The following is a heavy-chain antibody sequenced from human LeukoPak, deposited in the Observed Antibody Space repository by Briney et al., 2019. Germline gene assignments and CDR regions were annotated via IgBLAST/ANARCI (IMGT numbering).Heavy chain of an antibody. CDR3: ARHSPEISASISTPSPFDF. V-gene: IGHV1-2*02. CDR2: INPNSGGT. Sequence: GASVKVSCKAFGYTFTGYYIHWVRRAPGQGLQWMGWINPNSGGTNYAQRFQGRVTLTRDTSISTAYMDLSNLRSDDTAVYCCARHSPEISASISTPSPFDFWGQGTLVTVSS. J-gene: IGHJ4*02. CDR1: GYTFTGYY. D-gene: IGHD6-13*01.